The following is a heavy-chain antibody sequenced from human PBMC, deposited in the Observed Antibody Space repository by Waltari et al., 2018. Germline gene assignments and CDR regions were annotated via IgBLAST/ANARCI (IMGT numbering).Heavy chain of an antibody. D-gene: IGHD2-21*02. CDR3: AAAYCGGDCFYSLDY. Sequence: EVQLLESGGALVQPGGSLRLSCAASGFPVSSTYMTWVRQAPGKGLEWVSLIYGGGVTYYADSVKGRFSISRDKFKNTLYLQMNSLRAEDTALYYCAAAYCGGDCFYSLDYWGQGTLVTVSS. CDR1: GFPVSSTY. V-gene: IGHV3-66*01. CDR2: IYGGGVT. J-gene: IGHJ4*02.